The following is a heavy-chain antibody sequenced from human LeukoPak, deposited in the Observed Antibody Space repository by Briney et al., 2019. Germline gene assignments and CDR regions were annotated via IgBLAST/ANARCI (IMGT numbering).Heavy chain of an antibody. CDR3: ARRNDYDSSGYLLGDAFDI. J-gene: IGHJ3*02. D-gene: IGHD3-22*01. V-gene: IGHV5-51*01. Sequence: GESLKISCKGSGYSFTSYWIGWVRQMPGKGLEWMGIIYPGDSDTRYSPSFQGQVTISADKSISTAYLQWSSLKASDTAMYYRARRNDYDSSGYLLGDAFDIWGQGTMVTVSS. CDR1: GYSFTSYW. CDR2: IYPGDSDT.